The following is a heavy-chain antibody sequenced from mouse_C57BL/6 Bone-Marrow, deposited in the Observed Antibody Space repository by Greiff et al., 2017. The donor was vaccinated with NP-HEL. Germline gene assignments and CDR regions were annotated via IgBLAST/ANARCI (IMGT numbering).Heavy chain of an antibody. D-gene: IGHD1-1*01. CDR3: ARRTTVVYFDY. CDR2: IYPGDGDT. CDR1: GYAFSSYW. V-gene: IGHV1-80*01. J-gene: IGHJ2*01. Sequence: QVQLKESGAELVKPGASVKISCKASGYAFSSYWMNWVKQRPGKGLEWIGQIYPGDGDTNYNGKFKGKATLTADKSSSTAYMQLSSLTSEDSAVYFCARRTTVVYFDYWGQGTTLTVSS.